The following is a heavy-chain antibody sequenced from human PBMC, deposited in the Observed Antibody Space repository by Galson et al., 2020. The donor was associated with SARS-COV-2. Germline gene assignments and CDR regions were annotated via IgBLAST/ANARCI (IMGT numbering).Heavy chain of an antibody. Sequence: GESLKISCTASGFSFNTYAMTWVRQAPGKGLEWVSHITGSSDNTYYADLVKGRFTISRDNSKNTLYLQMNSLRAEDTALYYCAKLAVAGYYYYGMDVWGQGTTVTVSS. V-gene: IGHV3-23*01. J-gene: IGHJ6*02. CDR2: ITGSSDNT. D-gene: IGHD6-19*01. CDR3: AKLAVAGYYYYGMDV. CDR1: GFSFNTYA.